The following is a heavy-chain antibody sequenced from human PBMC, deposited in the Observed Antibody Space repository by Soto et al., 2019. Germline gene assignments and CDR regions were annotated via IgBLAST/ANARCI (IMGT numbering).Heavy chain of an antibody. Sequence: EASVKVSCKASGYIFINYYIHWVRQAPGQGLEWIGIINPNGGSTNYAQKFRGRVTMARDTSTSTVYMDLRSLTPDDTAVYYCTRDHRKNVVVVPAAYYYYYMEVWGKGTTVTVSS. CDR3: TRDHRKNVVVVPAAYYYYYMEV. CDR2: INPNGGST. J-gene: IGHJ6*03. CDR1: GYIFINYY. V-gene: IGHV1-46*01. D-gene: IGHD2-2*01.